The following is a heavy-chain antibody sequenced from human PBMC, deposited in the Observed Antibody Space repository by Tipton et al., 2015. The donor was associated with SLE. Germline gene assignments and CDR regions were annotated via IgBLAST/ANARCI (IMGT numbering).Heavy chain of an antibody. J-gene: IGHJ3*02. Sequence: GSLRLSCVASGFAFSSDAMNLVRQAPGKGLEWVSYISSSGSTIFYADSVKGRFTISRDNARNSLYLQMNSLRAEDTAIYYCARVGWEVDDAFDIWGQGTMVTVSS. CDR1: GFAFSSDA. D-gene: IGHD1-26*01. V-gene: IGHV3-48*03. CDR3: ARVGWEVDDAFDI. CDR2: ISSSGSTI.